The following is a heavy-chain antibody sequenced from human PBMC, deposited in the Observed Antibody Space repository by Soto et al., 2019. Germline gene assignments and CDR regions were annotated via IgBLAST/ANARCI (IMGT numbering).Heavy chain of an antibody. CDR1: GGTISSGGYY. CDR3: ASYRIAAAGTSNWFDP. CDR2: IYYSGST. Sequence: SETLSLTSTVSGGTISSGGYYWSWIRQHPGKGLEWIGYIYYSGSTYYNPSLKSRVTISVDTSKNQFSLKLSSVTAADTAVYYCASYRIAAAGTSNWFDPWGQGTLVTVSS. D-gene: IGHD6-13*01. V-gene: IGHV4-31*03. J-gene: IGHJ5*02.